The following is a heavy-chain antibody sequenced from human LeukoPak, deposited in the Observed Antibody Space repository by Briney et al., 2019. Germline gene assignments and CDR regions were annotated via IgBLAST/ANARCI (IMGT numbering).Heavy chain of an antibody. CDR1: GGSISSYY. D-gene: IGHD6-19*01. V-gene: IGHV4-59*08. CDR2: IYDSGST. J-gene: IGHJ4*02. CDR3: ARHVSGWGLFDY. Sequence: PSGTLSLTCTVSGGSISSYYWSWIRQPPGKGLEWIGYIYDSGSTNYNPSLKSRDTISVDTSKNQFSLKLSSVTAADTAVYYCARHVSGWGLFDYWGQGTLVTVSS.